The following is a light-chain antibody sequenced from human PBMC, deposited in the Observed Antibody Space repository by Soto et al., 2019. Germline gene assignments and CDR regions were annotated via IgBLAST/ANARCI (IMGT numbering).Light chain of an antibody. CDR3: QQRTNGRRLT. J-gene: IGKJ4*01. CDR1: QSVSTY. Sequence: EIVLTQSPATLSLSPGERATLSCRASQSVSTYLAWYQQKPGQAPRLLIYDASNRATGIPTRFSGSGSGTDFTLTRRNLEADDFAVNSCQQRTNGRRLTLVGGTKVEI. V-gene: IGKV3-11*01. CDR2: DAS.